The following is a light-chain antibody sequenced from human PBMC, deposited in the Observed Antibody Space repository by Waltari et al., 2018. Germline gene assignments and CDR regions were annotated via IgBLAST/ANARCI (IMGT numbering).Light chain of an antibody. CDR2: DVS. V-gene: IGLV2-14*03. CDR3: NSYASSNTRV. CDR1: SSDVGGYNY. J-gene: IGLJ3*02. Sequence: QSALTQAASVSGSPGQPIPLSCTGTSSDVGGYNYVPWYQQHPGKAPKLIIYDVSNRPSGVSNRFSGSKSGNTASLTISGLQAEDEADYYCNSYASSNTRVFGGGTKLTVL.